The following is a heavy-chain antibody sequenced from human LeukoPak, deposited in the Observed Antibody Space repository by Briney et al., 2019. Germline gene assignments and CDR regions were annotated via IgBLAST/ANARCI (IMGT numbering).Heavy chain of an antibody. D-gene: IGHD4-17*01. CDR1: GDSISSHY. J-gene: IGHJ4*02. CDR2: IYYSGST. Sequence: SETLSLTCIVSGDSISSHYWSWIRQPPGKGLEWIGYIYYSGSTNYNPSLKSRVTISVDTSKNQFSLKLSSVTAADTAVYYCARSGDDYGDYVHIDYWGQGTLVTVSS. CDR3: ARSGDDYGDYVHIDY. V-gene: IGHV4-59*11.